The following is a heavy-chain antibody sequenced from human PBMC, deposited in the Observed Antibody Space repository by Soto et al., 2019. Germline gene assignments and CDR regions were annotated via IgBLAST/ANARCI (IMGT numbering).Heavy chain of an antibody. D-gene: IGHD2-15*01. CDR3: ARSRSHSKIYCSGGSCYSGSRYFDY. V-gene: IGHV4-34*01. CDR2: INHSGST. J-gene: IGHJ4*02. Sequence: KPSETLSLTCAVYGGSFSGYYWSWIRQPPGKGLEWIGEINHSGSTNYNPSLKSRVTISVDTSKNQFSLKLSSVTAADTAAYYCARSRSHSKIYCSGGSCYSGSRYFDYWGQGTLVTVSS. CDR1: GGSFSGYY.